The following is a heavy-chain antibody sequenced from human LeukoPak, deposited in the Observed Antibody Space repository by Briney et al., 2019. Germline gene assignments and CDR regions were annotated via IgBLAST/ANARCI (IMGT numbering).Heavy chain of an antibody. Sequence: GGSLRLSCAASGFTFSSYAMSWVRQAPGKGLEWVSAISGSGGSTYYADSVKGRFTISRDNSKNTLYLQMNSLRAEDTAVYYCARDHYDFWSGSLGDYYGMDVWGQGTTVTVSS. CDR2: ISGSGGST. CDR3: ARDHYDFWSGSLGDYYGMDV. J-gene: IGHJ6*02. CDR1: GFTFSSYA. D-gene: IGHD3-3*01. V-gene: IGHV3-23*01.